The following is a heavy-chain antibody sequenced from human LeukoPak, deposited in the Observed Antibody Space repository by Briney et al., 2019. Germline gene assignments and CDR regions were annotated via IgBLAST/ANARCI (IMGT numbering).Heavy chain of an antibody. CDR1: GFTFSSYG. D-gene: IGHD3-22*01. J-gene: IGHJ4*02. CDR3: AKSGYNYDSDAYAFIDY. V-gene: IGHV3-7*03. CDR2: IKQDGSEK. Sequence: PGGSLRLSCAASGFTFSSYGMSWVRQAPGKGLEWVANIKQDGSEKHYVDSVKGRFTISRDNSKNTLYLQMSSLRAEDTAVYYCAKSGYNYDSDAYAFIDYWGQGTLVTVSS.